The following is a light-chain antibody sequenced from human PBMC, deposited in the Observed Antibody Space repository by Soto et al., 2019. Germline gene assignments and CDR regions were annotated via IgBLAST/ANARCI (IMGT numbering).Light chain of an antibody. Sequence: QSALTQPASVSRSPGQSITISRTGTSSDVGGYNYVSWYQQHPGKAPKFIIYDVSNRPSGVSNRFSGSKSGNTASLTISGLQAEDEADYYCSSYTTSNTRQIVFGTGTKVTVL. CDR1: SSDVGGYNY. J-gene: IGLJ1*01. CDR3: SSYTTSNTRQIV. CDR2: DVS. V-gene: IGLV2-14*01.